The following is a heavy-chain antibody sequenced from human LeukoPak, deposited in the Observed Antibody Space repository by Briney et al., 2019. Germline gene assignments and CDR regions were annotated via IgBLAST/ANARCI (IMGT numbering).Heavy chain of an antibody. CDR1: GFTFSSYA. CDR2: ISYDGSNK. Sequence: GRSLRLSCAASGFTFSSYAMHWVRQAPGKGLEWVAVISYDGSNKYYADSVKGRFTISRDSSKNTLYLQMNSLRAEDTAVYYCARDQLYYYGSGSLDYWGQETLVTVSS. V-gene: IGHV3-30*04. D-gene: IGHD3-10*01. J-gene: IGHJ4*02. CDR3: ARDQLYYYGSGSLDY.